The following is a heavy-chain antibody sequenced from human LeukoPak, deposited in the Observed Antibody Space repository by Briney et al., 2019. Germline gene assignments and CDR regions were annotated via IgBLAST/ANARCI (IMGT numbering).Heavy chain of an antibody. CDR2: ISSSGSTI. V-gene: IGHV3-48*04. CDR1: GFTFSSYW. D-gene: IGHD3-10*01. Sequence: TGGSLRLSCAASGFTFSSYWMSWVRQAPGKGLEWVSYISSSGSTIYYADSVKGRFTISRDNAKNSLYLQMNSLRAEDTAVYYCARDGGRGVIGDAFDIWGQGTMVTVSS. CDR3: ARDGGRGVIGDAFDI. J-gene: IGHJ3*02.